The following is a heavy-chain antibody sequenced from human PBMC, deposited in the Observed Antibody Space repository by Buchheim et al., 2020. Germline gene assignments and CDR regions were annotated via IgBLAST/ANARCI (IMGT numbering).Heavy chain of an antibody. CDR3: AKDVRSEAAAMDS. CDR2: VSYDGDKK. V-gene: IGHV3-30*18. Sequence: QVQLVESGGGVVQPGRSLRLSCAASGFTFNRNGMHWVRQAPGKGLEWVAVVSYDGDKKYYVDSVKGRFTISRDNSQNTVYLQMNSLRAEDTAVYYCAKDVRSEAAAMDSWGQGT. J-gene: IGHJ4*02. CDR1: GFTFNRNG. D-gene: IGHD6-13*01.